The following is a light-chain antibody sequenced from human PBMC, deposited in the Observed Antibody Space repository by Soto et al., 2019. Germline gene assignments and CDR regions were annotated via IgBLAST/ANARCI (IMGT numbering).Light chain of an antibody. CDR3: QQYNDWPRT. CDR2: GAS. V-gene: IGKV3-15*01. CDR1: QSISNT. J-gene: IGKJ2*01. Sequence: EIVMTQSPATLSVSPGERATLSCRASQSISNTLAWFQQKPGQGPRLLIYGASTRATGIPARFSGSGSGTEFTLTISSLQSEDFAVSFCQQYNDWPRTFGQGTTLEIK.